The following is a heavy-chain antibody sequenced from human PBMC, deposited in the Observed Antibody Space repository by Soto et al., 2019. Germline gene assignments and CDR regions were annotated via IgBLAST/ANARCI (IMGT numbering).Heavy chain of an antibody. J-gene: IGHJ6*02. CDR1: GFTFSSYG. Sequence: GGSLRLSCAASGFTFSSYGMHWVRQAPGKGLEWVAVISYDGSNKYYADSVKGRFTISRDNSKNTLYLQMNSLRAEDTAVYYCAKDRVTGASYYYYYGMDVWGQGTTVTVSS. CDR3: AKDRVTGASYYYYYGMDV. CDR2: ISYDGSNK. D-gene: IGHD1-26*01. V-gene: IGHV3-30*18.